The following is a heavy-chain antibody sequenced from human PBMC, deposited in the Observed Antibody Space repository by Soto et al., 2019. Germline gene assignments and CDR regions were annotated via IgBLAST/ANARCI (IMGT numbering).Heavy chain of an antibody. D-gene: IGHD4-17*01. J-gene: IGHJ4*02. Sequence: GASVKVSCKASGGTFSSYAISWVRQAPGQGLEWMGGIIPIFGTANYAQKFQGRVTITADESTSTAYMELSSLRSEDTAVYYCARTDGATVTMLGGLFDYWGQGTLVTVSS. CDR3: ARTDGATVTMLGGLFDY. CDR1: GGTFSSYA. V-gene: IGHV1-69*13. CDR2: IIPIFGTA.